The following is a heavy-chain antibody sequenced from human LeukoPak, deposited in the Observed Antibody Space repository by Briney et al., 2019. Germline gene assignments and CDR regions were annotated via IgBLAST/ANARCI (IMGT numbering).Heavy chain of an antibody. CDR3: ARDGNFYGSENWFDP. CDR2: ISAYNGNT. J-gene: IGHJ5*02. Sequence: ASVTVSCKASGYTFTSYGISWVRQAPGQGLEWMGWISAYNGNTNYAQKLQGRVTMTTDTSTSTAYMELRSLRSDDTAVYYCARDGNFYGSENWFDPRGQGTLVTGSS. CDR1: GYTFTSYG. V-gene: IGHV1-18*01. D-gene: IGHD3-10*01.